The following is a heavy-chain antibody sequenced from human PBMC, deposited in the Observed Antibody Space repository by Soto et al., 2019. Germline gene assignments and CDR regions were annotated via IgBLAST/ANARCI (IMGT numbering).Heavy chain of an antibody. CDR2: INAGNGNT. Sequence: QVQLVQSGAEVKKPGASVKVSCKASGYTFTSYAIHWVRQAPGQRLEWMGWINAGNGNTRYSEKFQGRVTITRDTSASTAHMELSSLISEDTAVYYCARDCTGGSCYSRYDYWGQGTLVTVSS. CDR3: ARDCTGGSCYSRYDY. CDR1: GYTFTSYA. V-gene: IGHV1-3*01. D-gene: IGHD2-15*01. J-gene: IGHJ4*02.